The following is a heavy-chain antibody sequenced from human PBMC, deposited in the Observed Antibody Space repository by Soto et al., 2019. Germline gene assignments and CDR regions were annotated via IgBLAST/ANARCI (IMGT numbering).Heavy chain of an antibody. V-gene: IGHV4-31*03. CDR1: GGSVSSGGFY. J-gene: IGHJ6*02. CDR2: IYHIGIT. D-gene: IGHD5-18*01. Sequence: PSETLSLTCTVSGGSVSSGGFYWSWVRQHPGEGLEWIGYIYHIGITYYNPSLKSRLTISVDTSTNQFSLELSSVTAADTAVYYCARNGYTYGMDVWGQGTTVTVSS. CDR3: ARNGYTYGMDV.